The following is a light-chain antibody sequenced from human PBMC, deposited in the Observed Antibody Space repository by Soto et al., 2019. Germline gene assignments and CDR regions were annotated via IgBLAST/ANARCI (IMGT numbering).Light chain of an antibody. J-gene: IGKJ5*01. CDR3: QQYGYSPIT. Sequence: EILFTQSPGTLSLSPGERATLSYRASQSLSSSHLAWNQHKPGQAPRLLIYAASSRATGSPDRFSGGGSGTDFTLTISSLEPEDFSVYYCQQYGYSPITFGQGTRLEIK. CDR1: QSLSSSH. V-gene: IGKV3-20*01. CDR2: AAS.